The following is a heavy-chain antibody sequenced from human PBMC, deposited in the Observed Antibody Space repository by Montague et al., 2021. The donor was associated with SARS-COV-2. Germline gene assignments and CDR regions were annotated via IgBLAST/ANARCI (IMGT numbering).Heavy chain of an antibody. D-gene: IGHD3-16*01. J-gene: IGHJ6*02. CDR1: GDSMNNYY. V-gene: IGHV4-59*08. CDR3: ARSVQFAYGLDV. Sequence: SETLSLTCTVSGDSMNNYYWSWIRQPPGKGLEWIGYINYSGSTHYNPSLQSRVTLSKDTSKNQFSLRLTTVTAADTAVYYCARSVQFAYGLDVWGQGTTVTISS. CDR2: INYSGST.